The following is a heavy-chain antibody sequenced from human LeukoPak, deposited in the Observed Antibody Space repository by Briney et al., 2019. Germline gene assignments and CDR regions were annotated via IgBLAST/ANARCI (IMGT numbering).Heavy chain of an antibody. CDR3: ARGLRTAIFRY. J-gene: IGHJ4*02. Sequence: SETLSLTCTVSGGSISSYYWSWIRQPPGKGLEWIGEINHSGSTNYNPSLKSRVTISVDTSKNQFSLKLSSVTAADTAVYYCARGLRTAIFRYWGQGTLVTVSS. CDR2: INHSGST. CDR1: GGSISSYY. V-gene: IGHV4-34*01. D-gene: IGHD3-9*01.